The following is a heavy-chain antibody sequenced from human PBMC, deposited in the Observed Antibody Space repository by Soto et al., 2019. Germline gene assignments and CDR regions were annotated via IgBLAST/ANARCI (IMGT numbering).Heavy chain of an antibody. CDR3: ARAAVVGATTASYFGY. CDR2: IIPIFGTA. D-gene: IGHD1-26*01. Sequence: SVKVSCKASVGTFSSYAISWVRQAPGQGLEWMGGIIPIFGTANYAQKFQGRVTITADESTSTAYMELSSLRSEDTAVYYCARAAVVGATTASYFGYWGQGTLVTVSS. J-gene: IGHJ4*02. CDR1: VGTFSSYA. V-gene: IGHV1-69*13.